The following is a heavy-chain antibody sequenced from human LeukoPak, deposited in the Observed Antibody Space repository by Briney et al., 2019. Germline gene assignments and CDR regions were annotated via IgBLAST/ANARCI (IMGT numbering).Heavy chain of an antibody. CDR2: INHSGST. CDR1: GVSISSYY. V-gene: IGHV4-34*01. D-gene: IGHD4-23*01. Sequence: SEALSLTCTVSGVSISSYYWSWIRQPPGKGLEWIGEINHSGSTNYNPSLKSRVTISVDTSKNQFSLKLSSVTAADTAVYYCARGGNFRDFDYWGQGTLVTVSS. J-gene: IGHJ4*02. CDR3: ARGGNFRDFDY.